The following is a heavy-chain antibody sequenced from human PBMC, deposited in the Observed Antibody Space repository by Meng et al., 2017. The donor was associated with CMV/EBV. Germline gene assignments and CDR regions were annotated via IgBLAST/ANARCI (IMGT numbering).Heavy chain of an antibody. V-gene: IGHV1-69*12. CDR3: AREGGIVVVPAAPGWFDP. J-gene: IGHJ5*02. Sequence: VQLVQSGAEVKKPVSSVKVSCKASGGTFSSYAISWVRQAPGQGLEWMGGIIPIFGTANYAQKFQGRVTITADESTSTAYMELSSLRSEDTAVYYCAREGGIVVVPAAPGWFDPWGQGTLVTVSS. CDR2: IIPIFGTA. CDR1: GGTFSSYA. D-gene: IGHD2-2*01.